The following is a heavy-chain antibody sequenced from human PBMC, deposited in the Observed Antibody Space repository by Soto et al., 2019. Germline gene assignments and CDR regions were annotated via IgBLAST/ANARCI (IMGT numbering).Heavy chain of an antibody. Sequence: QVQLVQSGAEVKKPGSSVKVSCKGSGGTFSSYTISWVRQAPGQGLEWMGRIIPILGIANYAQKFQGRVTITADKSTSTAYIELSSLRSEDTAVYYCASLMSSGYYYGMDVWGQGTTVTVSS. V-gene: IGHV1-69*02. CDR3: ASLMSSGYYYGMDV. CDR1: GGTFSSYT. J-gene: IGHJ6*02. CDR2: IIPILGIA. D-gene: IGHD3-10*01.